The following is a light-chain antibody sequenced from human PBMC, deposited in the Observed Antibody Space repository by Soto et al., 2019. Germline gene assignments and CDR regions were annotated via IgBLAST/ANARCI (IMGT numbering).Light chain of an antibody. CDR1: QTISRN. CDR2: AAS. V-gene: IGKV1-39*01. CDR3: QQSYNTPPT. J-gene: IGKJ1*01. Sequence: RVTHSPSSVSASVGDRVTITCRASQTISRNLNWYQQKQGKAPKLLIYAASSLQSGVPSRFSGSGSGTDFTLTIGSLRPEDFATYYCQQSYNTPPTFGQGTKVDI.